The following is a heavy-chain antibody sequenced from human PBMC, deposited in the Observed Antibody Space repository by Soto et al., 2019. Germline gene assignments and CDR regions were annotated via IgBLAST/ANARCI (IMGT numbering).Heavy chain of an antibody. D-gene: IGHD3-22*01. Sequence: SETLSLTCSVSGDSISRIDYYWTWIRQHPEKGLEWIGNIYFRGNTYYSSSLESRLTISVDTSKNQLSLKLTSVTAADTAVYYCARAGRSYHSGGYLSRGAFDFCGQVTMGTVSS. CDR2: IYFRGNT. CDR1: GDSISRIDYY. V-gene: IGHV4-31*03. J-gene: IGHJ3*01. CDR3: ARAGRSYHSGGYLSRGAFDF.